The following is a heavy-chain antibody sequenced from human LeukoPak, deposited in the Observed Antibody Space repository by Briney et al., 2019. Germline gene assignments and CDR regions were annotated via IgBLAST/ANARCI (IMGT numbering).Heavy chain of an antibody. D-gene: IGHD1-26*01. CDR1: GFTFSSYA. CDR2: ISGNGGST. CDR3: ARDQGGATIDYYYGMDV. Sequence: GGSLRLSCAASGFTFSSYAMSWIRQAPGKGLEWVSAISGNGGSTYYADSVKGRFTISRDNSKNTLYLQMNSLRAEDTAVYYCARDQGGATIDYYYGMDVWGQGTTVTVSS. J-gene: IGHJ6*02. V-gene: IGHV3-23*01.